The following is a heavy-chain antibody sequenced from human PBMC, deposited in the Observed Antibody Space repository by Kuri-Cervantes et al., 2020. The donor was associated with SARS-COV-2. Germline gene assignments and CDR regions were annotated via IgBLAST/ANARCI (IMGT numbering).Heavy chain of an antibody. Sequence: GESLKISCAAFGFTFSSYAMSWVRQTPGKGLEWVSTISGSGGSTYYADSVKGRFTISRDNSKNTLFLQMNSLRADDTAVYYCAKIQTGYSGYDADHWGQGTLVTVSS. CDR2: ISGSGGST. CDR1: GFTFSSYA. CDR3: AKIQTGYSGYDADH. V-gene: IGHV3-23*01. D-gene: IGHD5-12*01. J-gene: IGHJ4*02.